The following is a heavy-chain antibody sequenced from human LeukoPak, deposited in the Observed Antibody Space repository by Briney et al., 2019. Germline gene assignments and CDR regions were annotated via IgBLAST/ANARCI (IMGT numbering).Heavy chain of an antibody. V-gene: IGHV3-23*01. CDR1: GFTFATYA. D-gene: IGHD6-13*01. Sequence: GGSLRLSCAASGFTFATYAMSWVRQAPGKGLEWISVISSSGGSTYYADSVKGRFTISRDNSKNTLFLQMSSLRAEDTAVYYCAKGSSSWSSNWFDPWGQGTLVTVSS. CDR2: ISSSGGST. CDR3: AKGSSSWSSNWFDP. J-gene: IGHJ5*02.